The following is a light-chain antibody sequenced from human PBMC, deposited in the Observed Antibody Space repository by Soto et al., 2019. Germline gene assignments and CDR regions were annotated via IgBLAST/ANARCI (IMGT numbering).Light chain of an antibody. Sequence: QSALTQPASVSGSPGQSITISCTGTRSDVGGYNYVSWYQQHPDKAPKLIIYEVSYRPSGVSNRFSGSKSGNTASLTISGLQAEDEGDYHCTSYSSSSSVVFGGGTKLTVL. J-gene: IGLJ2*01. V-gene: IGLV2-14*01. CDR3: TSYSSSSSVV. CDR1: RSDVGGYNY. CDR2: EVS.